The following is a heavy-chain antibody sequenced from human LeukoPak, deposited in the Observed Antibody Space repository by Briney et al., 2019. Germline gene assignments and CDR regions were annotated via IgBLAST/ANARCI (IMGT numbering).Heavy chain of an antibody. Sequence: PSETLSLTCTVSGGSISSYYWSWIRQPPGKGLEWIGEINHSGSTNYNPSLKSRVTISVDTSKNQFSLKLSSVTAADTAVYYCARGWHYYGSGSYYDYWGQGTLVTVSS. D-gene: IGHD3-10*01. CDR1: GGSISSYY. J-gene: IGHJ4*02. CDR3: ARGWHYYGSGSYYDY. CDR2: INHSGST. V-gene: IGHV4-34*01.